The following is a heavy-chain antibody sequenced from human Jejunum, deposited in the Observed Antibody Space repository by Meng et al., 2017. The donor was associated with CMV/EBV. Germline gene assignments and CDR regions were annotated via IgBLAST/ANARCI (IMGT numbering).Heavy chain of an antibody. CDR1: GFTFDSYA. D-gene: IGHD3-3*02. V-gene: IGHV3-23*01. Sequence: CAASGFTFDSYAMSWVRQAARKGPGWVSAISGNSVTIYYADSVKGRFSISRDNSENTLFLQMNSLRAEDTAIYFCAKHLARGFDYWGQGTLVTVSS. J-gene: IGHJ4*02. CDR2: ISGNSVTI. CDR3: AKHLARGFDY.